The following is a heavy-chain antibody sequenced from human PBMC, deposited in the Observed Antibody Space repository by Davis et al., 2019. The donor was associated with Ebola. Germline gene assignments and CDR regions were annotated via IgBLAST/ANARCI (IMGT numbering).Heavy chain of an antibody. CDR2: ISSSSSYI. J-gene: IGHJ4*02. Sequence: GGSLRLSCAASGFTFSSYEMNWVRQAPGKGLEWVSSISSSSSYIYYADSVKGRFTISRDNAKNSLYLQMNSLRAEDTAVYYCARARVIGDYLLDYWGQGTLVTVSS. V-gene: IGHV3-21*01. CDR1: GFTFSSYE. D-gene: IGHD4-17*01. CDR3: ARARVIGDYLLDY.